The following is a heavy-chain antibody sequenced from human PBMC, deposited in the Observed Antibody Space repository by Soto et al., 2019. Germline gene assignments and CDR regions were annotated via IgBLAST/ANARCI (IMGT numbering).Heavy chain of an antibody. CDR2: LYNTGST. Sequence: SETLSLTCTVSGASISRYYWSWIRQSPGKGLEWIGYLYNTGSTIYNPSLKSRVTISVDTSKNQFSLKMNYVTAADTAVYYCARHFSVDYFDYWGQGALVTVS. CDR3: ARHFSVDYFDY. CDR1: GASISRYY. J-gene: IGHJ4*02. V-gene: IGHV4-59*08.